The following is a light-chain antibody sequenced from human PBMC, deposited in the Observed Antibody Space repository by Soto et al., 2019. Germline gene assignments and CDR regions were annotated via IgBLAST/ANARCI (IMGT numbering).Light chain of an antibody. CDR2: DAS. CDR1: QSVSSY. V-gene: IGKV3-11*01. J-gene: IGKJ5*01. Sequence: EIVLTQSPATLSLSPGERATLSWRASQSVSSYLAWYQQKPGQAPRLLIYDASNRATGIPARLSGSGSGTDFTLTISRLEPEDFAVYYCQQRSNWPTFGHGTRLEIK. CDR3: QQRSNWPT.